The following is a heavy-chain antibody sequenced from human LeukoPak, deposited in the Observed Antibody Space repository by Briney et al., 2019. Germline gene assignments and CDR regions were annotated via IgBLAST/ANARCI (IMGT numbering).Heavy chain of an antibody. CDR1: GYTFTGYY. CDR3: ARDEVKLLYPYYYYGMDV. CDR2: INPNSGGT. J-gene: IGHJ6*02. V-gene: IGHV1-2*02. Sequence: GASVKVSCKASGYTFTGYYMHWVRQAPGQGLEWMGWINPNSGGTNYAQKFQGRVTMTRDTSISTAYMELSRLRSGDTAVYYCARDEVKLLYPYYYYGMDVWGQGTTVTVSS. D-gene: IGHD2-2*02.